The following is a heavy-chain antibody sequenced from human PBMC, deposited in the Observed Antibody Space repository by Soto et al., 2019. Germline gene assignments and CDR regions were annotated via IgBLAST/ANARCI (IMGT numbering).Heavy chain of an antibody. V-gene: IGHV1-46*01. Sequence: ASVKVSCKASGYTFTSYYMHWVRQAPGQGPEWMGIINPSGGSTSYAQKFQGRVTMTRDTSTSTVYMELSSLRSEDTAVYYCAREVYTTVVVDDAFDIWGQGTMVTVSS. CDR2: INPSGGST. CDR1: GYTFTSYY. D-gene: IGHD4-17*01. CDR3: AREVYTTVVVDDAFDI. J-gene: IGHJ3*02.